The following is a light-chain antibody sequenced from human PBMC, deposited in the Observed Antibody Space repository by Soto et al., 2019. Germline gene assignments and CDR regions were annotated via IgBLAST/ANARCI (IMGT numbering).Light chain of an antibody. CDR3: VSFTTKKSHV. V-gene: IGLV2-14*03. Sequence: QSALTQPASVSGSPGQSITISCTGTRSDIGAYIFVSWYQQHPGKAPKLIIYDIANRPSGVSYRFSGSKSANTSSLTISGLQADDEADDYCVSFTTKKSHVFGTGTKLTVL. CDR2: DIA. J-gene: IGLJ1*01. CDR1: RSDIGAYIF.